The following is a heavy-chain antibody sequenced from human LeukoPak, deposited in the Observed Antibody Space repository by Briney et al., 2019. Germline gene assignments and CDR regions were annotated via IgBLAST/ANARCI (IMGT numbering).Heavy chain of an antibody. CDR3: ARDDAAGNWFDP. Sequence: SETLSLTCAVYGGSFSGYYWTWIRQPPGKGLEWIGEINHSGSTNYNPSLKSRVTISVDTSKKQFSLKLSSVTAADTAVYYCARDDAAGNWFDPWGQGTLVTVSS. J-gene: IGHJ5*02. D-gene: IGHD6-13*01. CDR1: GGSFSGYY. CDR2: INHSGST. V-gene: IGHV4-34*01.